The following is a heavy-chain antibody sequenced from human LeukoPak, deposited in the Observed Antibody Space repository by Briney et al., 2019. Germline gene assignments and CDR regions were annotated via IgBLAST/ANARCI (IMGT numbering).Heavy chain of an antibody. V-gene: IGHV1-2*02. D-gene: IGHD3-22*01. Sequence: ASMKVSCKASGYTFTGYYMHWVRQAHGQGLEWMGWINPNSGGTNYAQKFQGRVTMTRDTSISTAYMELSRLRSDDTAVYYCARSGSGYYYPPYDYWGQGTLVTVSS. J-gene: IGHJ4*02. CDR3: ARSGSGYYYPPYDY. CDR2: INPNSGGT. CDR1: GYTFTGYY.